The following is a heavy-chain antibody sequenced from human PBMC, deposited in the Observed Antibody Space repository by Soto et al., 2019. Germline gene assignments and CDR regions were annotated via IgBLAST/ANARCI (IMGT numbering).Heavy chain of an antibody. Sequence: GGSLRLSCAASGFTFSSYAMSWVRQAPGKGLEWVSAISGSGGSTYYADSVKGRFTISRDNSKNTLYLQMNSLRAEDTAVYYCAKALTNSGWYYEGFDPWGQGTLVTVSS. J-gene: IGHJ5*02. CDR3: AKALTNSGWYYEGFDP. D-gene: IGHD6-19*01. CDR1: GFTFSSYA. CDR2: ISGSGGST. V-gene: IGHV3-23*01.